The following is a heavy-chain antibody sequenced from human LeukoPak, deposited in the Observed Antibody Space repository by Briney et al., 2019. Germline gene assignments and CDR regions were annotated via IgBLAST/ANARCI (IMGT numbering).Heavy chain of an antibody. CDR2: IKSKTDGGTT. D-gene: IGHD3-10*01. CDR1: GFTFSNAW. J-gene: IGHJ4*02. V-gene: IGHV3-15*01. Sequence: GGSLRLSCAASGFTFSNAWMSWVRQALGKGLEWVGRIKSKTDGGTTDYAAPVKGRFTISRDDSKNTLYLQMNSLKIEDTAVYYCTTEAGSSRWYSSRFDYWGQGTLVTVSS. CDR3: TTEAGSSRWYSSRFDY.